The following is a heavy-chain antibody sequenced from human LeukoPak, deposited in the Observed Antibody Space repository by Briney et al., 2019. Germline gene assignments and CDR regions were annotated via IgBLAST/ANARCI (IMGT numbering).Heavy chain of an antibody. J-gene: IGHJ4*02. CDR3: ARVHYSSSWYGFSGLGTFDY. CDR2: IRGSGDRT. D-gene: IGHD6-13*01. CDR1: GFTFSSYA. Sequence: GSLRLSCAASGFTFSSYAMSWVRQAPGKGLEWVSAIRGSGDRTHYADSVKGRFTISRDNAKNSLYLQMNSLRAEDTAVYYCARVHYSSSWYGFSGLGTFDYWGQGTLVTVSS. V-gene: IGHV3-23*01.